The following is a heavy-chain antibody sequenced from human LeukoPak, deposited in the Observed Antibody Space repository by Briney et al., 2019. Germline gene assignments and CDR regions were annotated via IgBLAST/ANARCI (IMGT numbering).Heavy chain of an antibody. J-gene: IGHJ4*02. D-gene: IGHD3-3*01. Sequence: GGSLRLSCAASGFTFSSYGMHWVRQTPGKGLEWVAFIRYDGSSKYYADSVKGRFTITRDNSKNTLYMQMNSLRAEDTAVYYCAKYPRFLEWLFGYWGQGTLVTVSS. CDR3: AKYPRFLEWLFGY. CDR2: IRYDGSSK. V-gene: IGHV3-30*02. CDR1: GFTFSSYG.